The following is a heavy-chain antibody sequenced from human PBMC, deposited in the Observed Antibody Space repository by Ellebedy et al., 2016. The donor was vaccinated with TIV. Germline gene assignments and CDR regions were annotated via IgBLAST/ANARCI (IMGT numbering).Heavy chain of an antibody. CDR1: GYSISSGYY. V-gene: IGHV4-38-2*02. J-gene: IGHJ3*02. CDR3: AREQWLLTHDAFDI. Sequence: SETLSLXXTVSGYSISSGYYWGWIRQPPGKGLEWIGSIYHSGSTYYNPSLKSRVTISVDTSKNQFSLKLSSVTAADTAVYYCAREQWLLTHDAFDIWGQGTMVTVSS. D-gene: IGHD6-19*01. CDR2: IYHSGST.